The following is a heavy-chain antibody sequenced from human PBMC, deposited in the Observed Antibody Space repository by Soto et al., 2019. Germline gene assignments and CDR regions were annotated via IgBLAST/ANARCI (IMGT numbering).Heavy chain of an antibody. D-gene: IGHD2-8*02. CDR1: GASIGSGGW. Sequence: QVHLQESGPGLVKPSETLSLTWAVSGASIGSGGWWSWVRQPPGKGLEWIAEIFHDGNTNYSPSLKSRVTISVDKSQNQFSLNVYSVTAADTAVYYCARHEGWTGPDQWGQGTLVTVSS. V-gene: IGHV4-4*02. CDR3: ARHEGWTGPDQ. J-gene: IGHJ5*02. CDR2: IFHDGNT.